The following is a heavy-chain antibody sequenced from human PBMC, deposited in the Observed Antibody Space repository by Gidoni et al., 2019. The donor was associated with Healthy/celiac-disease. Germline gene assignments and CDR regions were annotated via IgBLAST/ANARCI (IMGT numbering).Heavy chain of an antibody. V-gene: IGHV4-39*01. Sequence: QLQLQESGPGLVKPSETLSLTCTVSGGSISSSSYYWGWIRQPPGKGLEWIGSIYYSGSTYYNPSLKSRGTISVDTSKNQFSLKLSSVTAADTAVYYCARQGCSGGSCYFYYYYYMDVWGKGTTVTVSS. CDR2: IYYSGST. CDR3: ARQGCSGGSCYFYYYYYMDV. CDR1: GGSISSSSYY. D-gene: IGHD2-15*01. J-gene: IGHJ6*03.